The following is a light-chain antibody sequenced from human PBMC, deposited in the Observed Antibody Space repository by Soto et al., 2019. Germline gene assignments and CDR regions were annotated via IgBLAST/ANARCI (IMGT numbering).Light chain of an antibody. CDR2: GAS. V-gene: IGKV3-15*01. CDR1: QSVSSY. J-gene: IGKJ2*01. CDR3: QQYNNWAQDT. Sequence: EIVMTQSPATLSVSPGERATLSCRASQSVSSYLAWYQHKPGQAPRLLIYGASTRATGIPARFSGSGSGTEFTLTISSLQSEDFAVYYCQQYNNWAQDTFGQGTKLEIK.